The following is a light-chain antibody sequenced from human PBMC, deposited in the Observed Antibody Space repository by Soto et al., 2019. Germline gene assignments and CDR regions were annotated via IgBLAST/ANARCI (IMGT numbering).Light chain of an antibody. CDR2: EVS. J-gene: IGLJ3*02. CDR3: SSFTPTTWV. Sequence: QSVLTQPTSVSGSPGQSITISCTGTSSDVGGYNYVSWYQQHPGKVPKVMIFEVSNRPSGISHRFSGSKSGNTASLTISGLQAEDEADYYCSSFTPTTWVFGGGTKLTVL. V-gene: IGLV2-14*01. CDR1: SSDVGGYNY.